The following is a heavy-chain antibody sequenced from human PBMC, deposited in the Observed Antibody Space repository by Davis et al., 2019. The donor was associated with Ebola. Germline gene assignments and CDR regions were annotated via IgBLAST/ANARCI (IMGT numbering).Heavy chain of an antibody. D-gene: IGHD3-10*01. CDR3: AKDRELAGILG. Sequence: GGSLRLSCAASGFTFSSYGMHWVRQAPGKGLEWMAVISYDGSNKYYADSVKGRFTISRDNSKNTLYLQMNSLRAEDTAVYYCAKDRELAGILGWGQGTLVTVSS. J-gene: IGHJ4*02. CDR2: ISYDGSNK. CDR1: GFTFSSYG. V-gene: IGHV3-30*18.